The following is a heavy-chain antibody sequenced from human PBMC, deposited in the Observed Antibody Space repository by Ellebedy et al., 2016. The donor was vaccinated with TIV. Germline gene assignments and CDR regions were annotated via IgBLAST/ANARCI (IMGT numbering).Heavy chain of an antibody. D-gene: IGHD6-13*01. CDR1: GFTFSSYA. J-gene: IGHJ4*02. V-gene: IGHV3-64D*06. Sequence: GESLKISCSASGFTFSSYAMHWVRQAPGKGLECVSAISSNGGSTYYADSVKGRFTISRDNSKNTLYLQMSSLRAEDTAVYYCVKDRRAAAGRIRYYFDYWGQGTLVTVSS. CDR2: ISSNGGST. CDR3: VKDRRAAAGRIRYYFDY.